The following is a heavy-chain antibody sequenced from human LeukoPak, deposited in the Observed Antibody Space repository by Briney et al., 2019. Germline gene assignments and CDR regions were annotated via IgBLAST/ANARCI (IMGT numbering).Heavy chain of an antibody. J-gene: IGHJ5*02. Sequence: SETLSLTCAVYGGSFSGYYWSWIRQPPGKGLEWIGEINHSGSTNYNPSLKSRVTMSVDTSKNQFSLKLSSVTAADTAVYYCAREYSSSFYNWFDPWGQGTLVTVSS. CDR2: INHSGST. V-gene: IGHV4-34*01. D-gene: IGHD6-13*01. CDR1: GGSFSGYY. CDR3: AREYSSSFYNWFDP.